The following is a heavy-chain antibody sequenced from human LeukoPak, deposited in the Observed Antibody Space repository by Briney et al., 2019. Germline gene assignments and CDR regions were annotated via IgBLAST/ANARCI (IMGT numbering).Heavy chain of an antibody. CDR2: INTNTGNP. D-gene: IGHD6-6*01. J-gene: IGHJ6*03. V-gene: IGHV7-4-1*02. CDR1: GYTFTSYY. CDR3: ARVPRAAPPRYYYYYMDV. Sequence: GASVKVSCKASGYTFTSYYMHWVRQAPGQGLEWMGWINTNTGNPTYAQGFTGRFVFSLDTSVSTAYLQISSLKAEDTAVYYCARVPRAAPPRYYYYYMDVWGKGTTVTVSS.